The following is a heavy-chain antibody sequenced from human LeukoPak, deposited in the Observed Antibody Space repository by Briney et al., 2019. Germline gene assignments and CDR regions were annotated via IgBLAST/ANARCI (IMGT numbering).Heavy chain of an antibody. V-gene: IGHV1-8*01. CDR1: GYTFTSYD. CDR2: VSPNSGNT. D-gene: IGHD2-15*01. Sequence: ASVKVSCKASGYTFTSYDLNWVRQATGQGLEWMGWVSPNSGNTGYAQKFQGRVTMTRDTSISTVYMELSSLRSEDTAVYYCARGVGYCSGGNCYGVGSSDYWGQGTLVTVSS. CDR3: ARGVGYCSGGNCYGVGSSDY. J-gene: IGHJ4*02.